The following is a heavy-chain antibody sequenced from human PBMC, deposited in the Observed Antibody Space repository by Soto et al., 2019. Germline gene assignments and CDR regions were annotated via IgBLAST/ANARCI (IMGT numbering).Heavy chain of an antibody. CDR1: GFSVSNNH. V-gene: IGHV3-53*01. J-gene: IGHJ4*02. D-gene: IGHD3-22*01. Sequence: PGESLKISFAASGFSVSNNHMSWVRQAPGKGLERVSVIYTDGSTYYGDSVKGRFTISRDNSKNTVNLLMNSLRAEDTAVYYCARGKYSDSSGPGAYWGQGTLVTVSS. CDR2: IYTDGST. CDR3: ARGKYSDSSGPGAY.